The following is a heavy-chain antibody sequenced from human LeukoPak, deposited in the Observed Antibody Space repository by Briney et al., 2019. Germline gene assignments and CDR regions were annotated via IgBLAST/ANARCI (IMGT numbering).Heavy chain of an antibody. Sequence: ASVKVSCKASGYTFTGYYMHWVRQAPGQGLEWMGWINPNSGGTNYAQQFQGRLTMTRDTSISTAYMELSRLRSDDTAVYYCARGQQLAQTLYYYYYMDVWGKGTTVTVSS. CDR1: GYTFTGYY. CDR3: ARGQQLAQTLYYYYYMDV. D-gene: IGHD6-6*01. V-gene: IGHV1-2*02. CDR2: INPNSGGT. J-gene: IGHJ6*03.